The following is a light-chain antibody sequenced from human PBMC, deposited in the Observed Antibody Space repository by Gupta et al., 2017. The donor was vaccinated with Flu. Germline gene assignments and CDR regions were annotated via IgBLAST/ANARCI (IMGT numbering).Light chain of an antibody. V-gene: IGLV2-11*01. CDR2: DVS. J-gene: IGLJ2*01. CDR1: SSDVGGYNY. CDR3: CSYAGSYTPVV. Sequence: QSGLTQPRSVSGPPGQSVTISCTGTSSDVGGYNYVSWYQQHPGKAPKLMIYDVSKRPSGVPDRFSGSKSDNTASLTISGLQAEDEADYYCCSYAGSYTPVVFGGGTKLTVL.